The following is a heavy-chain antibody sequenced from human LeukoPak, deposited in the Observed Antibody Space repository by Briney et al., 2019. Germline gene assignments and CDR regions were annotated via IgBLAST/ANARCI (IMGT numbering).Heavy chain of an antibody. CDR1: GFTFSSYA. CDR3: AKGSRAARPYYFDY. D-gene: IGHD6-6*01. J-gene: IGHJ4*02. Sequence: PGGSLRLSCAASGFTFSSYAMSWVPQAPGKGLEWVSAITDDGGSTYYADSVKGRFTISRDNSKNTLYLQMNSLRAGDTAVYYCAKGSRAARPYYFDYWGQGTLVTVSS. CDR2: ITDDGGST. V-gene: IGHV3-23*01.